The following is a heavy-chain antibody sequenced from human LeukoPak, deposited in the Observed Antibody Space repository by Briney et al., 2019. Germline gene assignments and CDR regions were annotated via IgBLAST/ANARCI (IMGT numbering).Heavy chain of an antibody. D-gene: IGHD5-18*01. V-gene: IGHV4-61*02. J-gene: IGHJ4*02. CDR2: IYSTGRV. CDR1: AVSITSGTYY. Sequence: PSETLSLTCTVSAVSITSGTYYWTWIRQPAGKGLEWIGRIYSTGRVNYNPSLKSRVTMLLDTSKNHISLKLTSVTAADTAIYFCARASETAMVTLWGQGTLVTVSS. CDR3: ARASETAMVTL.